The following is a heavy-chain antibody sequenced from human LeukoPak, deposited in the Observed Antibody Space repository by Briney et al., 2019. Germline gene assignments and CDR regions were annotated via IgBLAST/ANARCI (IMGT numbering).Heavy chain of an antibody. V-gene: IGHV4-39*01. J-gene: IGHJ4*02. CDR2: IYYSGST. D-gene: IGHD4-23*01. CDR3: ARTLGGTVDY. CDR1: GGSISSSSYY. Sequence: SETLSLTCTVSGGSISSSSYYWGWIRQPPGKGLEWIGSIYYSGSTYYNPSLKSRVTISVDTSKNQFSLKLSSVTAADTAVYYCARTLGGTVDYWGQGTLVTVSS.